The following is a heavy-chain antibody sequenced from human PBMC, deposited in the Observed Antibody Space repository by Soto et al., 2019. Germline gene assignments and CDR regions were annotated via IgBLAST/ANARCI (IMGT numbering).Heavy chain of an antibody. Sequence: PGGTMRLSCAASGFTFSSYGMHRIRQAPEKRLEWVAVIWYDGSNKYYADSVKGRLTISRDNSKNTLYLQMNSLRAEDTAVYYCAIDFAAYCSGGSCYSPAGDYWGQGTLVTVSS. J-gene: IGHJ4*02. V-gene: IGHV3-33*01. D-gene: IGHD2-15*01. CDR1: GFTFSSYG. CDR3: AIDFAAYCSGGSCYSPAGDY. CDR2: IWYDGSNK.